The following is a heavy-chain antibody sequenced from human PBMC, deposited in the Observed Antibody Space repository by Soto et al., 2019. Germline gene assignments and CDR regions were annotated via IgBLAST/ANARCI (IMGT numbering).Heavy chain of an antibody. CDR3: AKDWDIAVAGSDY. CDR2: ITGSGGGT. D-gene: IGHD6-19*01. Sequence: GALRLSCTGSGFTFSNYAMSWVRQAPGKGLEWVSSITGSGGGTYYADSVKGRFTISRDNSKNTLYLQMNNLRAEDTAVYYCAKDWDIAVAGSDYWGQGIAVTVSS. V-gene: IGHV3-23*01. CDR1: GFTFSNYA. J-gene: IGHJ4*02.